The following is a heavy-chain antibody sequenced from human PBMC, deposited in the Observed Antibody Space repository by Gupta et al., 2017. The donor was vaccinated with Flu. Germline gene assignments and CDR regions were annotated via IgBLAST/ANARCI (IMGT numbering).Heavy chain of an antibody. CDR1: GGSFSGYY. D-gene: IGHD2-2*02. V-gene: IGHV4-34*01. CDR2: INHSGST. CDR3: ARGATGSIVVVPAAILSRAFDI. J-gene: IGHJ3*02. Sequence: QVQLQQWGAGLLKPSETLSLTCAVYGGSFSGYYWSWIRQPPGKGVEWIGEINHSGSTNYNPSLKSRVTISVDTSKNQFSLKLSSVTAADTAVYYCARGATGSIVVVPAAILSRAFDIWGQGTMVTVSS.